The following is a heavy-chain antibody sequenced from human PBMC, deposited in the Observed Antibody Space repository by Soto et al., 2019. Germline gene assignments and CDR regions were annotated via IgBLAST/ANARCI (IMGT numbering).Heavy chain of an antibody. D-gene: IGHD1-26*01. CDR2: IYYSGST. Sequence: PSETLSLTCTVSGGSVSSGSYYWSWIRQPPGKGLEWIGYIYYSGSTNYNPSLKSRVTISVDTSKNQFSLKLSSVTAADTAVYYCARRFVGIEARYPVEGAYYYYYMDVWGKGTTVTVSS. J-gene: IGHJ6*03. CDR1: GGSVSSGSYY. CDR3: ARRFVGIEARYPVEGAYYYYYMDV. V-gene: IGHV4-61*01.